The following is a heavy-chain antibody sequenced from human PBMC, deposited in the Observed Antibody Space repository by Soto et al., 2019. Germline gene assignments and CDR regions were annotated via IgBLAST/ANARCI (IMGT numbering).Heavy chain of an antibody. V-gene: IGHV4-30-2*01. J-gene: IGHJ5*02. Sequence: SETLSLTCAVSGGSISSGGYSWSWIRQPPGKGLEWFGYIYHSGSTYYNPSLKSRVTISVDRSKNQFSLKLSSVTAADTAVYYCARGSDYYDSSGYSRGYNWFDPWGQGTLVTVSS. CDR2: IYHSGST. CDR3: ARGSDYYDSSGYSRGYNWFDP. D-gene: IGHD3-22*01. CDR1: GGSISSGGYS.